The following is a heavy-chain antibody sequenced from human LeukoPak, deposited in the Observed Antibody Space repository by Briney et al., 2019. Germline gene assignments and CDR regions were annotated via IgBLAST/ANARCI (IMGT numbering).Heavy chain of an antibody. V-gene: IGHV3-74*03. J-gene: IGHJ5*02. CDR3: APQQTYSPYNWFDP. D-gene: IGHD5-12*01. CDR1: GFTISNYW. Sequence: GSLRLSCVGSGFTISNYWMHWARQAPGTGMVWVSRIHPDGSITTYADSVKGRFTISRDNAENTLYLQMNSLRAEDTAVYYCAPQQTYSPYNWFDPWGQGTLVTVSS. CDR2: IHPDGSIT.